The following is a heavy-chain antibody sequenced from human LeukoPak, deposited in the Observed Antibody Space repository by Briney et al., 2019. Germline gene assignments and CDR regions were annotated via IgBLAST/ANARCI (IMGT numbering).Heavy chain of an antibody. J-gene: IGHJ3*02. CDR1: GYTFTSYA. Sequence: GASVKVSCKASGYTFTSYAMHWVRQAPGQRLEWMGWINAGNGNAKYSQKFQGRVTITRDTSASTAYMELSSLRSEDTAVYYCAREEELLRPYDAFDIWGQGTMVTVSS. V-gene: IGHV1-3*01. D-gene: IGHD1-26*01. CDR2: INAGNGNA. CDR3: AREEELLRPYDAFDI.